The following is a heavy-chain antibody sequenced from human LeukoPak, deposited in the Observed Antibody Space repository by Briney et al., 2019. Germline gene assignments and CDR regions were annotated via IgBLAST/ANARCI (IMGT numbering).Heavy chain of an antibody. J-gene: IGHJ3*02. CDR3: VSMGSDGFDS. V-gene: IGHV7-4-1*02. CDR1: GYTFSNYA. Sequence: ASVKVSCKASGYTFSNYAMNWVRQAPGQGLELMGWINTYNGNTTYAHAFTGRFVFSVDTSVSTAYLQISSLKTEDTAVYYCVSMGSDGFDSCGQGTMIIVSS. CDR2: INTYNGNT. D-gene: IGHD3-16*01.